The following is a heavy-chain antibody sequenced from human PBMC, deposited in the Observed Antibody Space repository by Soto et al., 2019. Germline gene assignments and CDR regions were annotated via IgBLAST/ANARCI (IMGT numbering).Heavy chain of an antibody. CDR3: ARAMRHDAFDI. CDR1: GGSISSYY. D-gene: IGHD6-25*01. V-gene: IGHV4-59*08. J-gene: IGHJ3*02. Sequence: SETLSLTCTVSGGSISSYYWSWIRQPPGKGLEWIGYIYYSGSTNYNPSLKSRVTISVDTSKNQFSLKLSSVTAADTAVYYCARAMRHDAFDIWAQGTMVTVSS. CDR2: IYYSGST.